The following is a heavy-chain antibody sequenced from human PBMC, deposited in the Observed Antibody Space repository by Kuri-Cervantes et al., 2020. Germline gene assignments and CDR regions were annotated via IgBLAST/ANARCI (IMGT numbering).Heavy chain of an antibody. V-gene: IGHV3-30*04. Sequence: GESLKISCAASGFTFSSYEMNWVRQAPGKGLEWVAGISYDGSNKYYADSVKGRFTISRDNSKNTLYLQMNSLRAEDTAVCFCARDSPNYYYYYMDVWGKGTTVTVSS. J-gene: IGHJ6*03. CDR3: ARDSPNYYYYYMDV. CDR2: ISYDGSNK. CDR1: GFTFSSYE.